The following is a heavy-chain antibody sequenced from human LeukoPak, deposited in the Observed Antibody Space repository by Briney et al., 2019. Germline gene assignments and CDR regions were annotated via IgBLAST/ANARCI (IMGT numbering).Heavy chain of an antibody. CDR2: ISGSNSYI. D-gene: IGHD1-1*01. CDR3: ARALTTLTYEGY. Sequence: GGSLRLSCAASGFTFSSYAMSWVRQAQGEGLERVSSISGSNSYIFYADSVKGRFTVSRDNAKDSLYLQMNSLRAEDTAVYYCARALTTLTYEGYWGQGTLVTVSS. V-gene: IGHV3-21*01. CDR1: GFTFSSYA. J-gene: IGHJ4*02.